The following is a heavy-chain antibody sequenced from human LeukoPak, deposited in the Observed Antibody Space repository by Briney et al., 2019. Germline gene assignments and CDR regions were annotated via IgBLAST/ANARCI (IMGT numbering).Heavy chain of an antibody. D-gene: IGHD3-10*01. CDR1: GFTFSSYA. Sequence: PGGSLRLSCAASGFTFSSYAMSWVRQAPGKGLEWLSAISGSGGSTYYADSVKGRFTISRDNSKNTLYLQMNSLRAEDTAVYYCAKDLDYYGSGSDPVFDYWGQGTLVTVSS. J-gene: IGHJ4*02. CDR3: AKDLDYYGSGSDPVFDY. V-gene: IGHV3-23*01. CDR2: ISGSGGST.